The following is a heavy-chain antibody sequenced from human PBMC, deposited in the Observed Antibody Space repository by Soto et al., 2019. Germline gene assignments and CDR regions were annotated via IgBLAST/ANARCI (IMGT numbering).Heavy chain of an antibody. V-gene: IGHV1-69*02. D-gene: IGHD2-15*01. J-gene: IGHJ4*02. CDR2: IIPILGIA. Sequence: QVQLVQSGAEVKKPGSSVKVSCKASGGTFSSYTISWVRQAPGQGLGWMGRIIPILGIANYAQKFQGRVTITADKSTSTAYIELSSLRSEDTAVYYCARGGGGNYADYWGQGTLVTVSS. CDR3: ARGGGGNYADY. CDR1: GGTFSSYT.